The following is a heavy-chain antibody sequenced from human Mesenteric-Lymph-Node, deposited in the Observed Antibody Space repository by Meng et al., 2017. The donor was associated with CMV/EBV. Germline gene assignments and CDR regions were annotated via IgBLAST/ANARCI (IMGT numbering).Heavy chain of an antibody. D-gene: IGHD3-3*01. V-gene: IGHV3-21*01. Sequence: GSLRLSWAASGFTFSSYSMNWVRQAPGKGLEWGSSISSSSSYIYYADSVKGRFTITRDNAKNSLYLQMNSLRAEDTAVYYCARVGGVYDPRSYGMDVWGQGTTVTVSS. CDR2: ISSSSSYI. J-gene: IGHJ6*02. CDR3: ARVGGVYDPRSYGMDV. CDR1: GFTFSSYS.